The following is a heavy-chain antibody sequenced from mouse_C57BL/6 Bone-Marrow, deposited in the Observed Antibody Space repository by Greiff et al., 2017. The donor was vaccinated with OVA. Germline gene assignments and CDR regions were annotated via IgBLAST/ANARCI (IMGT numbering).Heavy chain of an antibody. CDR3: ARTTGGAY. V-gene: IGHV1-55*01. D-gene: IGHD1-1*01. J-gene: IGHJ3*01. Sequence: QVHVKQPGAELVKPGASVKMSCKASGYTFTSYWITWVTQRPGQGLEWIGDIYPGSGSTNYNEKFKSKATLTVDTSSSTAYMQLSSLTSEDAAVYYCARTTGGAYWGQGTLVTVSA. CDR2: IYPGSGST. CDR1: GYTFTSYW.